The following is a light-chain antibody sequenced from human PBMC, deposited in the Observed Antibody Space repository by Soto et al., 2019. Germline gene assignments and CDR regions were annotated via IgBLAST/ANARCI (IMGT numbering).Light chain of an antibody. V-gene: IGKV3-11*01. CDR2: DAS. CDR3: QQRSNWAPSMYT. J-gene: IGKJ2*01. CDR1: QSVSSY. Sequence: EIVLTQSPATLSLSPGERATLSCRASQSVSSYLAWYQQKPGQAPRLLIYDASNRATGIPARFSGSGSGTDFTLTISSLEPEDFAVYSCQQRSNWAPSMYTCGPGTKLEIK.